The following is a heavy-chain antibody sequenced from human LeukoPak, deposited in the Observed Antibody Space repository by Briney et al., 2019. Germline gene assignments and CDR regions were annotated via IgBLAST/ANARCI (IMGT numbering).Heavy chain of an antibody. CDR2: IYYSGST. Sequence: SQTLSLTCTVSGGSISSGGYYWSWIRQHPGKGLEWIGYIYYSGSTYYNPSLKSRVTISVDTSKNQLSLKLSSVTAADTAVYYCARGERSDAFDIWGQGTMVTVSS. V-gene: IGHV4-31*03. CDR3: ARGERSDAFDI. J-gene: IGHJ3*02. CDR1: GGSISSGGYY.